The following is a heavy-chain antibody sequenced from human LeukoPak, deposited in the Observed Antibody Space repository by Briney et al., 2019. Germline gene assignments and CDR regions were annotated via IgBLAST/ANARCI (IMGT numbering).Heavy chain of an antibody. J-gene: IGHJ4*02. CDR1: GFTVSTNS. CDR2: IYSDNT. D-gene: IGHD4/OR15-4a*01. Sequence: GGSLRLSCTVSGFTVSTNSMSWVRQAPGKGPEWVSFIYSDNTHYSDSVKGRFTISRDNSKNTLYLQMNSLRAEDTAVYYCARRAGAYSHPYDYWGQGTLVTVSS. V-gene: IGHV3-53*01. CDR3: ARRAGAYSHPYDY.